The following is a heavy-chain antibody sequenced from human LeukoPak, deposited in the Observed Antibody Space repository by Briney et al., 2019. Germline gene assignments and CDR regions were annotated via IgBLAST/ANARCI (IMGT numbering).Heavy chain of an antibody. CDR3: ARLWFGGTSWDY. D-gene: IGHD3-10*01. Sequence: SETLSLTCTVSGGSISSSSYYWGWIRQPPGKGLEWIGSIYYSGSTYYNPSLKSRVTISVDTSKNQFSLKLSSVTAADTAVYYCARLWFGGTSWDYWGQGTLVTVSS. J-gene: IGHJ4*02. CDR2: IYYSGST. V-gene: IGHV4-39*01. CDR1: GGSISSSSYY.